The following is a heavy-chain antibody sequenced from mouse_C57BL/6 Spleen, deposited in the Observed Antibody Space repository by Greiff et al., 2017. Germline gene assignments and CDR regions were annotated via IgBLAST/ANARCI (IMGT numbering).Heavy chain of an antibody. Sequence: VQLQQSGAELVRPGTSVKVSCKASGYAFTNYLIEWVKQRPGQGLEWIGVINPGSGGTNYNEKFKGKATLTADKSSSTAYMQLSSLTSEDSAVYFCARGDYGSSYDGYWGQGTTLTVSS. CDR2: INPGSGGT. J-gene: IGHJ2*01. D-gene: IGHD1-1*01. V-gene: IGHV1-54*01. CDR1: GYAFTNYL. CDR3: ARGDYGSSYDGY.